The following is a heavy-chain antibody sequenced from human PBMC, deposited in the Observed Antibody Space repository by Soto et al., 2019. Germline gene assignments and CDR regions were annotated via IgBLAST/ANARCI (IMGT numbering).Heavy chain of an antibody. CDR3: AKEAPITNWYFDH. D-gene: IGHD1-1*01. Sequence: QVQLVESGGGVVQPGRSLRLSCAASGFTFSSYGMHWVRQSPGKGLEWVTVISYDGKVAYYADSVKGRFTISRDNSKNTLYLQMNSLRTDDTAMYYFAKEAPITNWYFDHWGQGTRVTVSS. CDR2: ISYDGKVA. J-gene: IGHJ4*02. V-gene: IGHV3-30*18. CDR1: GFTFSSYG.